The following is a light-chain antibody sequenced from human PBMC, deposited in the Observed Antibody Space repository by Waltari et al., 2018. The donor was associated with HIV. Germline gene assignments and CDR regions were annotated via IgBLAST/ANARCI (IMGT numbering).Light chain of an antibody. V-gene: IGKV1-39*01. J-gene: IGKJ2*01. Sequence: DIQMTQSPSSLSASVGDRVTITCRASQNINKFLNWYQQKPGRAPKLLIYASSSVHSGVPFRFSGSGSGTDFTLTISSLQPEDFATYYCQQSYSTPQTFGQGTKLEIK. CDR1: QNINKF. CDR3: QQSYSTPQT. CDR2: ASS.